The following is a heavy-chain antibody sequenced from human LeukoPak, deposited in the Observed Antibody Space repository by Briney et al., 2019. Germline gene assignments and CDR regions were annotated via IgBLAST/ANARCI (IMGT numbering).Heavy chain of an antibody. CDR3: AKVIHYYGSGSYYNSFDY. Sequence: GSLRLSCAASGFTFSSYAMSWVRQAPGKGLEWVSAISGSGGSTYYADSVKGRFTISRDNSKNTLYLQMNSLRAEDTAVYYCAKVIHYYGSGSYYNSFDYWGQGTLVTVSS. V-gene: IGHV3-23*01. D-gene: IGHD3-10*01. CDR2: ISGSGGST. J-gene: IGHJ4*02. CDR1: GFTFSSYA.